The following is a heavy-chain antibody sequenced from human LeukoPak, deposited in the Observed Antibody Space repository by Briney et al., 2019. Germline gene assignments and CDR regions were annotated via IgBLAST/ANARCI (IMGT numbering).Heavy chain of an antibody. D-gene: IGHD4-17*01. CDR2: IWYDGSNK. V-gene: IGHV3-33*06. J-gene: IGHJ4*02. CDR1: GFTFSSYG. CDR3: TKVGYGDYYFDY. Sequence: PGRSLRLSCAASGFTFSSYGMHWVHQAPGKGLEWVAVIWYDGSNKYYADSVKGRFTISRDNSKNTLYLQMNSLRAEDTAVYYCTKVGYGDYYFDYWGQGTLVTVSS.